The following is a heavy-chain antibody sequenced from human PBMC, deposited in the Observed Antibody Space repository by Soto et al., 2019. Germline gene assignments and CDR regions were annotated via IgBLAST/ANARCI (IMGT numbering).Heavy chain of an antibody. J-gene: IGHJ2*01. V-gene: IGHV1-18*01. Sequence: QVQLVQSGPELKKPGASVNVSCKASGYTFTTYRIAWVRQVPGHGPEWMGWISAYNGNTNYIQRLQGRITMTRDTSTTTSHMQLRGLRPDDTAVYYCARAVYGGDSGSWYLDLWGRGTLVTVSS. CDR2: ISAYNGNT. CDR3: ARAVYGGDSGSWYLDL. CDR1: GYTFTTYR. D-gene: IGHD2-21*02.